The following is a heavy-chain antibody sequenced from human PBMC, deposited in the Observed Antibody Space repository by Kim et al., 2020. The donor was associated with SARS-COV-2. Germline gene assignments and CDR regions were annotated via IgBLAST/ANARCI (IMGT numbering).Heavy chain of an antibody. CDR1: GFTLGDHY. J-gene: IGHJ3*02. Sequence: GGSLRLSCAASGFTLGDHYMDWVRQIPGKGLEWLGRIRAKINGYTTEYATSVKGRFIISRDDSKNSMYLQMSSLKTEDTAVYYCAKVGGCTYGHDGFDIWGQGIMVTVSS. CDR3: AKVGGCTYGHDGFDI. D-gene: IGHD4-17*01. V-gene: IGHV3-72*01. CDR2: IRAKINGYTT.